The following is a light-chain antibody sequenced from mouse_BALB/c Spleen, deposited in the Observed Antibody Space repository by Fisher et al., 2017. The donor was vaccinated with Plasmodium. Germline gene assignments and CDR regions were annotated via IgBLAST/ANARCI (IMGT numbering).Light chain of an antibody. CDR1: QSLVHSYGDTY. V-gene: IGKV1-110*01. CDR2: KVS. J-gene: IGKJ1*01. Sequence: VLTQSPLSLPVSLGDQASISCRSSQSLVHSYGDTYLHWYLQKPSQSPKLLIYKVSNRFSGVPDRFSGSGSGTDFTLKISRVEAEDLGVYYCWQGTHLWTFGGGTKLEIK. CDR3: WQGTHLWT.